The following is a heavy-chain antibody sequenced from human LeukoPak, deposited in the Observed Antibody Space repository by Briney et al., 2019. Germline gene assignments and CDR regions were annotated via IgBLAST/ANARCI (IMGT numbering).Heavy chain of an antibody. J-gene: IGHJ4*02. V-gene: IGHV4-34*01. CDR1: GGSFSGYY. Sequence: SETLSLTCAVYGGSFSGYYWSWIRQPPGKGLEWIGEINHSGSTNYNPSLKSRVTISVDTSKNQFSLKLSSVTAADTAVYYCARGIRYYDYVWGSYRSNTYHFDYRGQGTLVTVSS. CDR2: INHSGST. CDR3: ARGIRYYDYVWGSYRSNTYHFDY. D-gene: IGHD3-16*02.